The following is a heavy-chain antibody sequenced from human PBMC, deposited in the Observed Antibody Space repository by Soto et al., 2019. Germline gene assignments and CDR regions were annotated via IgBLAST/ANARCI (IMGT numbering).Heavy chain of an antibody. V-gene: IGHV4-61*01. CDR1: GGSVSSGSYY. CDR3: ARFVDTAMEVGCWFDP. Sequence: QVQLQESGPGLVKPSETLSLTCTVSGGSVSSGSYYWSWIRQPPGKGLEWIGYIYYRGSTNYNPSLKSRVTISVDTSKNQFSLKLSSVTAADTAVYYCARFVDTAMEVGCWFDPWGQGTLVTVSS. D-gene: IGHD5-18*01. J-gene: IGHJ5*02. CDR2: IYYRGST.